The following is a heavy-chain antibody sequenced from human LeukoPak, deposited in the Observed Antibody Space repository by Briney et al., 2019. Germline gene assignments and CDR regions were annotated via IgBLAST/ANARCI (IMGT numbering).Heavy chain of an antibody. J-gene: IGHJ4*02. CDR3: VRRGSYFDY. D-gene: IGHD6-6*01. V-gene: IGHV3-23*01. Sequence: GGSLRLSCAASGFTFSNYAMSWVRQAPGKGLEWVSIISLTGGSTYYVDSVKGRFTISRDNSKNTLYLHINSLRAEDTARYYCVRRGSYFDYWGQGTLVAVSS. CDR2: ISLTGGST. CDR1: GFTFSNYA.